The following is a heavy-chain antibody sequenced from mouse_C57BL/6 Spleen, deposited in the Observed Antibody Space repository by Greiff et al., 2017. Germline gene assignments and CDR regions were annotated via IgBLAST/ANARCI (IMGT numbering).Heavy chain of an antibody. CDR2: IDPSDSYT. V-gene: IGHV1-69*01. Sequence: VQLQQPGAELVMPGASVKLSCKASGYTFTSYWMHWVKQRPGQGLEWIGEIDPSDSYTTYNQKFKGKSTLTVDKSSSTAYMQLSSLSSEDSAVYYCARKGVYYDYDVGAMDYGGQGTSVTVSS. J-gene: IGHJ4*01. D-gene: IGHD2-4*01. CDR1: GYTFTSYW. CDR3: ARKGVYYDYDVGAMDY.